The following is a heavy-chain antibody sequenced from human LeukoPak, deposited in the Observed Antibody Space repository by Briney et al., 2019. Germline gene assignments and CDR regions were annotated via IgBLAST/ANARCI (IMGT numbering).Heavy chain of an antibody. V-gene: IGHV3-43*01. J-gene: IGHJ4*02. CDR3: AKDGGGYSYGYTFDY. CDR1: GFTFDDYA. D-gene: IGHD5-18*01. CDR2: ISWDGGST. Sequence: GSLRLSCAASGFTFDDYAMHWVRQAPGKGLEWVSLISWDGGSTYYADSVKGRFTISRDNSKNSLYLQMNSLRTEDTALYYCAKDGGGYSYGYTFDYWGQGTLVTVSS.